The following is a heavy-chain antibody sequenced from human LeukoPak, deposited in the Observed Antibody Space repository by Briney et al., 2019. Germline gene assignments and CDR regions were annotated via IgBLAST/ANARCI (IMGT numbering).Heavy chain of an antibody. J-gene: IGHJ5*02. CDR2: ISGTGGTT. V-gene: IGHV3-23*01. Sequence: PSETLSLTCAVYGGSFSGYYWSWIRQAPGKGLEWVSGISGTGGTTYYVDSVKGRFTISRDNSKNTLFLQMNSLRADDTAVYYCAKSSPRPGDRWGQGTLVIVSS. CDR3: AKSSPRPGDR. D-gene: IGHD6-6*01. CDR1: GGSFSGYY.